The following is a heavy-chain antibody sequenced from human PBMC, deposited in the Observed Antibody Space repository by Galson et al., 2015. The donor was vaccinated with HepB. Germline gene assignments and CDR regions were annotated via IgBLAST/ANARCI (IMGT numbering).Heavy chain of an antibody. J-gene: IGHJ4*02. V-gene: IGHV6-1*01. CDR2: TYYRSKWYN. D-gene: IGHD6-19*01. CDR1: GDSVSSNGAA. CDR3: ARAALRYSSGWYLDY. Sequence: CAISGDSVSSNGAAWNWVRQSPSRGLEWLGRTYYRSKWYNDYAVSVKSRITINPDTSKNQFSLQLKSVTPEGTAVYYCARAALRYSSGWYLDYWGQGNMVTVSS.